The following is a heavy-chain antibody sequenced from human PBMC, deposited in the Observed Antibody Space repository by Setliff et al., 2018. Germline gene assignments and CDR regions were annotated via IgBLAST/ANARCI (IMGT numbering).Heavy chain of an antibody. D-gene: IGHD2-15*01. CDR2: ISGSGSSS. CDR3: AKDNGKGHLYLLEGYFDY. J-gene: IGHJ4*02. CDR1: GFTFSTFA. V-gene: IGHV3-23*01. Sequence: GESLKISCAASGFTFSTFAMSWVRQAPGKGLEWVSHISGSGSSSSYADSVKGRFTISRDNARNTLYLQMNSLRAEDTAVYYCAKDNGKGHLYLLEGYFDYWGQGALVTVSS.